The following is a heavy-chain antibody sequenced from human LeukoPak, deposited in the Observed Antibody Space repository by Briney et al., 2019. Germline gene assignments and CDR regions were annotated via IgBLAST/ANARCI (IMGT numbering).Heavy chain of an antibody. D-gene: IGHD6-19*01. CDR1: GGSISSYY. Sequence: SETLSLTCTVSGGSISSYYWSWIRQPAGKGLEWIGRIYASGITYYNPSLKSRVTMSVDTSKNQFSLKLNSVTAADTAVYYCARSSGWYWFDPWGQGTLVTVSS. J-gene: IGHJ5*02. CDR3: ARSSGWYWFDP. CDR2: IYASGIT. V-gene: IGHV4-4*07.